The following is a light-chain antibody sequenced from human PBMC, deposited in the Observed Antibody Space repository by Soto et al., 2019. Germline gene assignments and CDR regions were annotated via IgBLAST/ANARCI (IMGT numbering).Light chain of an antibody. CDR2: GAS. Sequence: EIVLTQSPGTLSLSPGERATLSCRASQGVGRTYLAWYQQKPGQPPRLLISGASSRAAGVPDRFTGSWSGTDFTLSISILEPEDFAVYYCQQYSGSPFTFGPGTKVDIK. V-gene: IGKV3-20*01. CDR1: QGVGRTY. J-gene: IGKJ3*01. CDR3: QQYSGSPFT.